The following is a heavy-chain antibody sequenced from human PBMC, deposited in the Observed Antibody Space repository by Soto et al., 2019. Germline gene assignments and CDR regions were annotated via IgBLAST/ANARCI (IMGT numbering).Heavy chain of an antibody. CDR3: ARGGGATFTHYYYYMDV. V-gene: IGHV1-3*01. J-gene: IGHJ6*03. CDR2: INGGNGKS. Sequence: QVQLVQSGAEVKKPGASVKVSCEASGYTFGTYEMHWVRQAPGQRPEWMGWINGGNGKSKYSETLQGRVTFTRDTSASTAYMELTSLRSEDTAVYYCARGGGATFTHYYYYMDVWGTGTTVTVSS. D-gene: IGHD1-26*01. CDR1: GYTFGTYE.